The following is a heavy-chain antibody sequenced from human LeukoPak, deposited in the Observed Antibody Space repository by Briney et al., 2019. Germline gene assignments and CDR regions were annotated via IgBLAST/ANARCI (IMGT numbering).Heavy chain of an antibody. CDR1: GFTFSSYG. CDR2: IWYDGSNK. CDR3: AKAGWLRFGYFDY. J-gene: IGHJ4*02. V-gene: IGHV3-33*06. D-gene: IGHD5-12*01. Sequence: PGRSLRLSCAASGFTFSSYGTHWVRQAPGKGLEWVAVIWYDGSNKYYADSVKGRFTISRDNSKNTLYLQMNSLRAEDTAVYYCAKAGWLRFGYFDYWGQGTLVTVSS.